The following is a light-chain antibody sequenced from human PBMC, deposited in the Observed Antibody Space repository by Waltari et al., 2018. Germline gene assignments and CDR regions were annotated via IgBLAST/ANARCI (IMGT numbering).Light chain of an antibody. CDR1: SSDAGGYNY. V-gene: IGLV2-14*03. CDR2: DVS. Sequence: QSALTQPASVSGSPGQSITISCTGTSSDAGGYNYVSWYQQHPGNAPKLIIYDVSNRPSGVSNRFSGSKSGNTASLTISGLQAEDEADYYCSSYISSSTLELFGGGTSLTVL. CDR3: SSYISSSTLEL. J-gene: IGLJ2*01.